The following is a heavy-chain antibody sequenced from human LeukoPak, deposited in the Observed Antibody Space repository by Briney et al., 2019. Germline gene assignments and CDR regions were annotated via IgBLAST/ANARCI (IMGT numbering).Heavy chain of an antibody. CDR2: ISAYNGNT. Sequence: VASVKVSFKASGYTFTIYGISWVRQAPGQGVEWMGWISAYNGNTNYAQKLQGRVTITTDTSTSTAYMELRSLRSDDTAVYYCARGAVEEYSSSSGTNFDYWGQGTLVTVSS. D-gene: IGHD6-6*01. CDR3: ARGAVEEYSSSSGTNFDY. CDR1: GYTFTIYG. J-gene: IGHJ4*02. V-gene: IGHV1-18*01.